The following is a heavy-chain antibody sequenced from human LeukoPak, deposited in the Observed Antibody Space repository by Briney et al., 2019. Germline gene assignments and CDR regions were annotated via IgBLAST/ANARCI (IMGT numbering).Heavy chain of an antibody. CDR3: ASRKRGKYCTNDVCPYYMDV. V-gene: IGHV4-34*01. Sequence: SETLSLTCAVYGGSFSGYYWSWIRQPPGKGLEWIGEINHSGSTNYNPSLKSRVTISVDTSKNQFSLKLSSVTAADTAVYYCASRKRGKYCTNDVCPYYMDVWGKGTTVTVSS. D-gene: IGHD2-8*01. CDR2: INHSGST. J-gene: IGHJ6*03. CDR1: GGSFSGYY.